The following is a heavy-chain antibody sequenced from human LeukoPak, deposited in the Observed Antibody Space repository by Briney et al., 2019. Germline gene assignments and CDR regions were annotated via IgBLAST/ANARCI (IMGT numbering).Heavy chain of an antibody. J-gene: IGHJ4*02. CDR3: ARGVYIAAAQYGY. CDR1: GGSTSSYY. Sequence: PSETLSLTCTVSGGSTSSYYWSWIRQPPGKGLEWIGYIYYSGTTNYNPSLKSRVTISVDTSKNQFSLKLSSVTAADTAVYYCARGVYIAAAQYGYWGQGTLVTVSS. CDR2: IYYSGTT. V-gene: IGHV4-59*01. D-gene: IGHD6-13*01.